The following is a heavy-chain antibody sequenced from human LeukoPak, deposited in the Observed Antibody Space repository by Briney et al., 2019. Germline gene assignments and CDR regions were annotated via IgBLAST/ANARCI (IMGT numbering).Heavy chain of an antibody. D-gene: IGHD7-27*01. V-gene: IGHV4-59*01. CDR1: GGSISSYY. CDR2: IYYSGST. J-gene: IGHJ3*02. CDR3: ARVSHWGTFPFDI. Sequence: SETLSLTCTVSGGSISSYYWSWIRQPPGKGLEWIGYIYYSGSTNYNPSLKSRVTISVDTSKNQFSLKLSSVTAADTAVYYCARVSHWGTFPFDIWGQGTMVTVSS.